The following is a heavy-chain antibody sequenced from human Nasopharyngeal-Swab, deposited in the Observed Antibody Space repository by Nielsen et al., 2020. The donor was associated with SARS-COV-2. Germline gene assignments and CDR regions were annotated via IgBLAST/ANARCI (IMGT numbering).Heavy chain of an antibody. Sequence: WVRQAPGQGREWMGLVNTNTGHPTYAQGCTGRFVFSLDTSVSTAYLQISSLKAEDTAVYNCARAGRGSSSWYVMDYYYGMDVWGQGTTVTVSS. V-gene: IGHV7-4-1*02. D-gene: IGHD6-13*01. CDR2: VNTNTGHP. CDR3: ARAGRGSSSWYVMDYYYGMDV. J-gene: IGHJ6*02.